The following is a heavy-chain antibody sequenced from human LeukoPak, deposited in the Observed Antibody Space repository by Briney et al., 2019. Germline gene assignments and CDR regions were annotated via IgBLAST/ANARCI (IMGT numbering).Heavy chain of an antibody. CDR3: ARDITGGTSGSDY. J-gene: IGHJ4*02. CDR2: IYSGGST. V-gene: IGHV3-66*01. D-gene: IGHD1-14*01. CDR1: GFTFSDYY. Sequence: GGSLRLSCAASGFTFSDYYMSWVRQAPGKGLEWVSVIYSGGSTYYADSVKGRFTISRDNSKNTLYLQMNSLRAEDTAVYYCARDITGGTSGSDYWGQGTLVTVSS.